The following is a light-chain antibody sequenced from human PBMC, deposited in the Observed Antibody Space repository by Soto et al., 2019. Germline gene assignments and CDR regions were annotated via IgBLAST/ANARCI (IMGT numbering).Light chain of an antibody. CDR3: QQLNSYTT. J-gene: IGKJ3*01. V-gene: IGKV1-9*01. CDR2: AAS. Sequence: DLPMTQSPSSLSASVGDRVTITCRASQGISSYLAWYQQKPGKAPKLLIYAASTLQSAVPSRFSGSGSGTDFTLTISSLQPEDLATYYCQQLNSYTTFGPGTKVDIK. CDR1: QGISSY.